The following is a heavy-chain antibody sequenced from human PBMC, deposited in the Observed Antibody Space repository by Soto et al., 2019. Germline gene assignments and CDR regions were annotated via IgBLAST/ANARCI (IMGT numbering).Heavy chain of an antibody. Sequence: SETLSLTCTVSGGSISSYYWSWIRQPPGKGLEWIGYIYYSGSTNYNPSLKSRVTISVDTSKNQFSLKLSSVTAADTAVYYCASYSSSWYGDWFDPWGQGTLVTVSS. CDR3: ASYSSSWYGDWFDP. CDR1: GGSISSYY. D-gene: IGHD6-13*01. V-gene: IGHV4-59*01. J-gene: IGHJ5*02. CDR2: IYYSGST.